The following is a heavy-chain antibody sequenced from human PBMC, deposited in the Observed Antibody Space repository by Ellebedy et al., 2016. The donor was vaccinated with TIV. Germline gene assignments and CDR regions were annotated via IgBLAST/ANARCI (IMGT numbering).Heavy chain of an antibody. CDR3: ARESNVILSGLHRGALDI. CDR2: IHPGGVYT. J-gene: IGHJ3*02. D-gene: IGHD2/OR15-2a*01. CDR1: GDTLTNHY. Sequence: ASVKVSCKASGDTLTNHYMHWVRQAPGQGPEWMGVIHPGGVYTDFAQNFQGRLTLTRDTSTSTLYMELTSLNSEDTAVYYCARESNVILSGLHRGALDIWGEGTMVSVSS. V-gene: IGHV1-46*01.